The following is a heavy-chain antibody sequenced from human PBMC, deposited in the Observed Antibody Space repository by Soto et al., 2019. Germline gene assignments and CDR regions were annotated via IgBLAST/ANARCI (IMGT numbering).Heavy chain of an antibody. CDR3: ARDKWDGYTYGVFDY. Sequence: QVQLQESGPGLVKPSETLSLTCSVSGGSVSSGNYYWTWIRQPPGKGLEWIGYLHHSGSTNYNPPLKSRVAISLDTSKNQFSLVLSSVTAADTALYYCARDKWDGYTYGVFDYWGQGALVTVSS. J-gene: IGHJ4*02. CDR1: GGSVSSGNYY. V-gene: IGHV4-61*01. CDR2: LHHSGST. D-gene: IGHD2-2*02.